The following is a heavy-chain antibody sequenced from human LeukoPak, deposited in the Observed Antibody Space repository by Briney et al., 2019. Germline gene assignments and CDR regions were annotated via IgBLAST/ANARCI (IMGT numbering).Heavy chain of an antibody. D-gene: IGHD3-10*01. CDR1: GGSFSGYY. V-gene: IGHV4-34*01. CDR2: INHSGST. CDR3: ARSVGRGLLWFGELLD. Sequence: PSETLSLTCAVYGGSFSGYYWSWIRQPPGMGLEWIGEINHSGSTNYNPSLKSRVTISVDTSKNQFSLKLSSVTAADTAVYYCARSVGRGLLWFGELLDWGLGTLVTVSS. J-gene: IGHJ4*02.